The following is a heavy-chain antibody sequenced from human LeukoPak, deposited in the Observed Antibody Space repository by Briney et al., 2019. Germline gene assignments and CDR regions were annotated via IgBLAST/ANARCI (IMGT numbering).Heavy chain of an antibody. D-gene: IGHD3-10*01. V-gene: IGHV3-74*01. Sequence: PGGSLRLSCTVSGFTFSNYWMHWVRQAPGKGLVWVSRISGDGGDTNYADSLKGRVTVARDNAKNTLYLQMNSLTPEDTAVYFCARDRVLGSGSSDYWGQGTLVTVYS. CDR3: ARDRVLGSGSSDY. CDR2: ISGDGGDT. CDR1: GFTFSNYW. J-gene: IGHJ4*02.